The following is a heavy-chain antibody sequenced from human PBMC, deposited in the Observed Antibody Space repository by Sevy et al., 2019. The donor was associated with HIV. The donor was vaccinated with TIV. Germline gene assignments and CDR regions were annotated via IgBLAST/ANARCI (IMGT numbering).Heavy chain of an antibody. CDR1: GFTFSSYD. Sequence: GGSLRLSCAASGFTFSSYDMHWVRQVTGQGLEWVSGIGIAGDTYYPCSVKGRLPISRENARNSLDLQMNSLRAGETAVYYCVRGNNLGELGYWFDPWGQGTLVTVSS. D-gene: IGHD3-10*01. J-gene: IGHJ5*02. V-gene: IGHV3-13*01. CDR3: VRGNNLGELGYWFDP. CDR2: IGIAGDT.